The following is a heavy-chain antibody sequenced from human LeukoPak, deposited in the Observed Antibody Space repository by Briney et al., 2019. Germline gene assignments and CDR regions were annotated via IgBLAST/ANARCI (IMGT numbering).Heavy chain of an antibody. CDR2: IKQDGSQK. Sequence: GGSLRLSCAASGFTFSSYSMNWVRQAPGKGLEWVANIKQDGSQKYYVDSVKGRFAISRDNAKNALYLQMTSLRAEDTAVYFCARGYYYDSSGYYVDYWGQGTLVTVSS. V-gene: IGHV3-7*01. D-gene: IGHD3-22*01. CDR3: ARGYYYDSSGYYVDY. J-gene: IGHJ4*02. CDR1: GFTFSSYS.